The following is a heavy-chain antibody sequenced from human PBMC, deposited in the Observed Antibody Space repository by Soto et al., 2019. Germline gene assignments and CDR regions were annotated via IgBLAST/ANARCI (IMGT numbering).Heavy chain of an antibody. D-gene: IGHD1-26*01. V-gene: IGHV4-31*11. CDR2: IYYSGST. CDR1: GGPFSGYY. Sequence: PSETLSLTCAVYGGPFSGYYWSWIRQHPGKGLEWIGYIYYSGSTYYNPSLKSRVTISVDTSKNQFSLKLSSVTAADTAVYYCARGGGGSYLRPELQFDYWGQGTLVTVSS. CDR3: ARGGGGSYLRPELQFDY. J-gene: IGHJ4*02.